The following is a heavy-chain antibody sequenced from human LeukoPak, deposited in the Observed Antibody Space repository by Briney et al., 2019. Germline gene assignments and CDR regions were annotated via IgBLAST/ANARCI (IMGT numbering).Heavy chain of an antibody. J-gene: IGHJ3*01. CDR1: AYTFTSYG. D-gene: IGHD3-22*01. V-gene: IGHV1-8*01. CDR2: MNPNSGNT. Sequence: ASVKVSCKASAYTFTSYGINWVRQATGQGLEWMGWMNPNSGNTGYAQKFQGRVTMTRNTSINTAYMELSSLRSEDTAVYYCARGIGDYYDKGNSWGHGTMVTVSS. CDR3: ARGIGDYYDKGNS.